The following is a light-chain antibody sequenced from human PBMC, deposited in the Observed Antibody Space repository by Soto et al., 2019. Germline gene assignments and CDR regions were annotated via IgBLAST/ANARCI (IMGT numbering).Light chain of an antibody. CDR3: CSYAGSYYV. Sequence: QSVLTQPRSVSGSPGQSVTISCTGTSSYVGGYNYVSWYQQHPGKAPKLMIYDVSKRPSGVPDRFSGSKSGNTASLTISGLQAEDEADYYCCSYAGSYYVFGTGTKVTVL. J-gene: IGLJ1*01. V-gene: IGLV2-11*01. CDR2: DVS. CDR1: SSYVGGYNY.